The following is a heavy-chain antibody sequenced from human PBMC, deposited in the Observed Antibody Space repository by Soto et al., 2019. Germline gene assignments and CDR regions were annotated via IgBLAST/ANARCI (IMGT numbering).Heavy chain of an antibody. J-gene: IGHJ4*02. V-gene: IGHV1-8*01. Sequence: ASVKVSCKASGYTFTSYDINWVRQATGQGLEWMGWMNPNSGNTGYAQKFQGRVTMTRNTSISTAYMELSSLRSEDTAVYYCARGRENSFYDFWSGYYYEFDYWGQGTLVTVSS. D-gene: IGHD3-3*01. CDR3: ARGRENSFYDFWSGYYYEFDY. CDR1: GYTFTSYD. CDR2: MNPNSGNT.